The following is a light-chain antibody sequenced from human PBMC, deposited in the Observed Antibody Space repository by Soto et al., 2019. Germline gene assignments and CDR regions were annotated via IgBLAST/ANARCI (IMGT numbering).Light chain of an antibody. J-gene: IGKJ2*01. CDR2: DTY. V-gene: IGKV1-33*01. Sequence: DIPMTQSPSSLSASVGDRVTITCQASQDISYYLNWYQQKPGKAPKVLIYDTYNLERGVPSRFSGSGSGTDFSLTINNLQPEDIAIYYCQQYGNLRATFGPGTKLEIK. CDR1: QDISYY. CDR3: QQYGNLRAT.